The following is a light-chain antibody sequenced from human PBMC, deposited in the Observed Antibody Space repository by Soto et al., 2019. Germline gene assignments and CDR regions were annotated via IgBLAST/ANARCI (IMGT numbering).Light chain of an antibody. CDR2: GAS. V-gene: IGKV3-15*01. CDR3: QQYNNWLRT. CDR1: QSVSSN. J-gene: IGKJ1*01. Sequence: EIVLTKSPATLSMSPGERATLSCRASQSVSSNLAWYQQKPGQAPRLLIYGASTRATGIPARFSGSGSGTEFTLTISSLQSEDFAVYYCQQYNNWLRTFGQGTKVDIK.